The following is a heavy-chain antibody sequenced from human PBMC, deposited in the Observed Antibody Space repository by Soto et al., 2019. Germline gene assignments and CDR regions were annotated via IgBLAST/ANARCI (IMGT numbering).Heavy chain of an antibody. Sequence: PSETLSLTCTVAGGSISSYYWSWIRQPPGKGLEWIGYIYYSGSTNYSPSLKSRATISVDTSKNQFSLNLTSVTTADTAVYHCARETYKDYYYYVVDVWGQGTPVTVSS. J-gene: IGHJ6*02. V-gene: IGHV4-59*01. CDR3: ARETYKDYYYYVVDV. CDR2: IYYSGST. CDR1: GGSISSYY. D-gene: IGHD1-1*01.